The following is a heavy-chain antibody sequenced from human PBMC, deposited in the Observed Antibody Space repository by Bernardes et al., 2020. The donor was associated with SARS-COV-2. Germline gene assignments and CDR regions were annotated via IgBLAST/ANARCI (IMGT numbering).Heavy chain of an antibody. V-gene: IGHV4-39*01. J-gene: IGHJ6*02. D-gene: IGHD2-21*02. CDR3: ARALVVVTASLTHRYGMDV. Sequence: SEPLSLTCTVSGGSISSSSYYWGWLRQPPGKGLEWIGSIYYSGSTYYNPSLKSRVTISVDTSKNQFSLKLSSVTAADTAVYYCARALVVVTASLTHRYGMDVWGQGTTVTVSS. CDR1: GGSISSSSYY. CDR2: IYYSGST.